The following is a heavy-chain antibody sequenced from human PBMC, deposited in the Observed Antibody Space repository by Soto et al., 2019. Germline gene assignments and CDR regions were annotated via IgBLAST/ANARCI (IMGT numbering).Heavy chain of an antibody. D-gene: IGHD6-13*01. Sequence: EVQLVESGGGLVQPGRSLRLSCAASGFTFDDYAMHWVRQAPGKGLEWVSGISWNSGSIGYADSVKGRFTISRDNAKNXXYLQMNSLRAEDTALYYCAKDLIAAAGTYYYGMDVWGQGTTVTVSS. CDR3: AKDLIAAAGTYYYGMDV. J-gene: IGHJ6*02. CDR2: ISWNSGSI. V-gene: IGHV3-9*01. CDR1: GFTFDDYA.